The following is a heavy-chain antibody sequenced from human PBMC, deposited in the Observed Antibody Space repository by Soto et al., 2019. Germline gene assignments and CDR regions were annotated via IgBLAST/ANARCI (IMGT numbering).Heavy chain of an antibody. V-gene: IGHV3-21*01. D-gene: IGHD4-17*01. J-gene: IGHJ4*02. CDR2: ISSSSSYI. CDR1: GFTFSSYS. CDR3: ARIYGDYHGDFDY. Sequence: EVQLVESGGGLGKPGGSLRLSCAASGFTFSSYSMNWVRQAPGKGLEWVSSISSSSSYIYYADSVKGRFTISRDNAKNSLYLQINRLRAEDTAVYYCARIYGDYHGDFDYWGQGTLVTVSS.